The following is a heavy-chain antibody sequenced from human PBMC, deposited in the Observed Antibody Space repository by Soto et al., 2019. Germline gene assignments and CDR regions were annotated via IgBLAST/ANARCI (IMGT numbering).Heavy chain of an antibody. V-gene: IGHV4-31*03. CDR2: NYYSGIT. J-gene: IGHJ4*02. D-gene: IGHD3-22*01. CDR3: ARATRNYYDSSGIGYYFDY. CDR1: GGSISSGGYY. Sequence: SETLSLTCTFSGGSISSGGYYLTWIRQHPGKGLEWIGYNYYSGITYYNPSLKSRVTISVDTSKNQFSLKLSSVTAADTAVYYCARATRNYYDSSGIGYYFDYWGQGTLVTVSS.